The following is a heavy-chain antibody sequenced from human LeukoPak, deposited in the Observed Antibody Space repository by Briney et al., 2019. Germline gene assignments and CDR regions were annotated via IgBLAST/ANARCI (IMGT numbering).Heavy chain of an antibody. CDR2: IYDSGST. Sequence: SETLSLTCAVYGGSFSGYYWSWIRQPPGKGLEWIGSIYDSGSTYYNPSLKSRVTISVDTSKDQFSLKLNSVTAADTAVYYCARHYGPWGQGTLVTVSS. CDR3: ARHYGP. J-gene: IGHJ5*02. D-gene: IGHD3-16*01. CDR1: GGSFSGYY. V-gene: IGHV4-34*01.